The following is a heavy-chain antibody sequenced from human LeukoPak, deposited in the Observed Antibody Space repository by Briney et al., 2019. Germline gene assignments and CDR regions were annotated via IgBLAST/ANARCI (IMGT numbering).Heavy chain of an antibody. CDR1: GFTFSSYS. Sequence: GGSLRLSRVPSGFTFSSYSMNWVRQAPGKGPEWVSYISSSSTTIYYADSVKGRFTISRDNVQNSLYLQMNSLRAEDTAVYYCARDPDRGGGFDYWGQGTLVTAFS. D-gene: IGHD2-15*01. CDR3: ARDPDRGGGFDY. CDR2: ISSSSTTI. V-gene: IGHV3-48*01. J-gene: IGHJ4*02.